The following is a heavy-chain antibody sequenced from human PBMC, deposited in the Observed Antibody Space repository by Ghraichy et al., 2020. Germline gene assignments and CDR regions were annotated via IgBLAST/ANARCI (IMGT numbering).Heavy chain of an antibody. V-gene: IGHV3-7*01. CDR2: IRQDGGEG. CDR1: EFTFSSHW. Sequence: GESLNISCVASEFTFSSHWLHWVRQPPGKGLEWVANIRQDGGEGYYVDSVKGRFTISRDNAKKSLFLEMNDLRADDTAVYYCATFSSGWWGQGTLVTVSS. D-gene: IGHD6-19*01. CDR3: ATFSSGW. J-gene: IGHJ4*02.